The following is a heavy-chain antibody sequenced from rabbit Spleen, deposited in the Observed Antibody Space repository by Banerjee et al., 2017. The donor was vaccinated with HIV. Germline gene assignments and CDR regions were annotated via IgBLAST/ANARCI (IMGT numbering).Heavy chain of an antibody. J-gene: IGHJ4*01. CDR1: GFDFSNYG. Sequence: QEQLVESGGGLVQPGGSLKLSCKASGFDFSNYGVSWVRQAPGKGLEWIGYIEPIFGNTYYANWVNGRFTISSHNAQNTLHLQLNSLTVADTATYFCVRVGGVGVYGYATLWGQGTLVTVS. CDR2: IEPIFGNT. CDR3: VRVGGVGVYGYATL. V-gene: IGHV1S47*01. D-gene: IGHD6-1*01.